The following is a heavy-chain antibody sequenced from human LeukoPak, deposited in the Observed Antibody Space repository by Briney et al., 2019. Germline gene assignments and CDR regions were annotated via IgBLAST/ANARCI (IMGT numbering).Heavy chain of an antibody. J-gene: IGHJ4*02. CDR2: INPNSGGT. Sequence: ASVTVSCKASGYTFTVYYMHWVRQAPGQGLEWMGWINPNSGGTNYAQKFQGRVTMTRDTSISTAYMELSRLRSDDTAVYYCARVGKWELLRGYYFDYWSQGTLVTVSS. D-gene: IGHD1-26*01. CDR3: ARVGKWELLRGYYFDY. V-gene: IGHV1-2*02. CDR1: GYTFTVYY.